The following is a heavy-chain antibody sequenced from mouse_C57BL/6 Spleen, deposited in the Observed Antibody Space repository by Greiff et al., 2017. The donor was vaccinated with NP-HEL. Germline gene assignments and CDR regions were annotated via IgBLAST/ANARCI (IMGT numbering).Heavy chain of an antibody. CDR2: ISSGSSTI. Sequence: EVQVVESGGGLVKPGGSLKLSCAASGFTFSDYGMHWVRQAPEKGLEWVAYISSGSSTIYYVDTVKGRFTISRDNAKNTLFLQMTSLRSEDTAMYYCARPRPYDEFAMDYWGQGTSVTVSS. J-gene: IGHJ4*01. CDR1: GFTFSDYG. D-gene: IGHD2-12*01. V-gene: IGHV5-17*01. CDR3: ARPRPYDEFAMDY.